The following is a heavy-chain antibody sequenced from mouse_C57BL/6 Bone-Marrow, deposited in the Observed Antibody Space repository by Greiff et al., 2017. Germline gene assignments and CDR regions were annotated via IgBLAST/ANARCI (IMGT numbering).Heavy chain of an antibody. D-gene: IGHD2-5*01. V-gene: IGHV14-2*01. Sequence: EVKVVESGAELVKPGALVKLSCTASGFNITDYYMHWVKQRTEQGLEWIGRIDPEDGETNYAPKFQGKATITADTSSNTAYLQLSSLTSEVAAFYYCASGSNYDYWDYWGQGTTVTVSS. CDR3: ASGSNYDYWDY. CDR1: GFNITDYY. CDR2: IDPEDGET. J-gene: IGHJ2*01.